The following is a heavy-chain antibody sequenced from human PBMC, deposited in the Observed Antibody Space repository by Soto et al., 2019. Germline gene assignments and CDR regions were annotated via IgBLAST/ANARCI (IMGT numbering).Heavy chain of an antibody. CDR3: ARGDMVRGVTQFDY. Sequence: QVQLQESGPGLVKPSQTLSLTCTVSGGSISSGGYYWSWIRQHPVKGLEWIGYIYYSGSTYYNPSLKRRVTISVDTSKNQFSLKRSSVTAADTAVYYCARGDMVRGVTQFDYWGQGTLVTVSS. V-gene: IGHV4-31*03. CDR1: GGSISSGGYY. CDR2: IYYSGST. D-gene: IGHD3-10*01. J-gene: IGHJ4*02.